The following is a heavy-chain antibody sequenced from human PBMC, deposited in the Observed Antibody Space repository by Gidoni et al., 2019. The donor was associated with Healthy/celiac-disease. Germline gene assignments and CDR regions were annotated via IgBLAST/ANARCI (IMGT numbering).Heavy chain of an antibody. J-gene: IGHJ3*02. V-gene: IGHV3-11*01. Sequence: QVQLVESGGGVVTPGGSLRLSCPASGFTFRDYYMSWIPQAPGKGLEWVAYISSSGSTIYYADSVKGRFTISRDNAKNSLYLQMNSLRAEDTAVYYCARDFLEQQGPDAFDIWGQGTMVTVSS. D-gene: IGHD6-13*01. CDR2: ISSSGSTI. CDR1: GFTFRDYY. CDR3: ARDFLEQQGPDAFDI.